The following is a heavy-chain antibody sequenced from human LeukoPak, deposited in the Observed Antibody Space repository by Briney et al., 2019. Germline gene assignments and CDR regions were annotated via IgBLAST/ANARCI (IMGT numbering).Heavy chain of an antibody. J-gene: IGHJ6*03. CDR2: IYSGGST. Sequence: PGGSLRLSCAASGFTVSSNYMSWVRQAPGKGLEWVSVIYSGGSTYYADSVKGRFTISRDNSKNTLYLQMNSLRAEDTAVYYCAKDRDNKPSYYYMDVWGKGTTVTVSS. CDR1: GFTVSSNY. CDR3: AKDRDNKPSYYYMDV. V-gene: IGHV3-66*01. D-gene: IGHD1-1*01.